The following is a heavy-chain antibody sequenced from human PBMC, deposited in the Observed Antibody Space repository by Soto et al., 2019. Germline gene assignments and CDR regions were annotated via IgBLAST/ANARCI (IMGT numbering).Heavy chain of an antibody. Sequence: SETLSLTCAVSGGSISSGGYSWSWIRQPPGKGLEWIGYIYHSGSTYYNPSLKSRVTISVDRSKNQFSLKLSSVTAADTAVYYCARATIFGVVVYAFDIWGQGTMVTVSS. D-gene: IGHD3-3*01. CDR3: ARATIFGVVVYAFDI. J-gene: IGHJ3*02. CDR1: GGSISSGGYS. V-gene: IGHV4-30-2*01. CDR2: IYHSGST.